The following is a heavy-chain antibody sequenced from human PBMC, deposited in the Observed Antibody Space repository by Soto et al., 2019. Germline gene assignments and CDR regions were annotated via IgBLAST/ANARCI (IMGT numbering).Heavy chain of an antibody. CDR3: ARDSDSSGYYYFFDY. CDR1: GGSISSYY. J-gene: IGHJ4*02. Sequence: SETLSLTCTVSGGSISSYYWSWIRQPPGKGLEWIGYIYYSGSTNYNPSLKSRVTISVDTSKNQFSLKLSSVTAADTAVYYCARDSDSSGYYYFFDYWGQGTLVTVS. V-gene: IGHV4-59*01. D-gene: IGHD3-22*01. CDR2: IYYSGST.